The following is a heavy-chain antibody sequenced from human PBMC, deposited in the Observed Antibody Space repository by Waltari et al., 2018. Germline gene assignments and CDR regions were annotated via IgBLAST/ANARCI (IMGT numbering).Heavy chain of an antibody. V-gene: IGHV1-69*08. CDR1: GGTFSSYA. D-gene: IGHD6-13*01. CDR2: IIPIVGTA. J-gene: IGHJ6*02. CDR3: ARAGAAAGTFYYGMDV. Sequence: QVQLVQSGAEVKKPGSSVKVSCKASGGTFSSYAISWVRQAPGQGLEWMGRIIPIVGTANYAQKFQGRVTITADKSTSTAYMELSSLRSEDTAVYYCARAGAAAGTFYYGMDVWGQGTTVTVSS.